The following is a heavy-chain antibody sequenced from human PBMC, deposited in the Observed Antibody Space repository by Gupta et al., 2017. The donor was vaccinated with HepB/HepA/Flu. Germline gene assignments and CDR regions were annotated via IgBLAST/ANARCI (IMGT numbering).Heavy chain of an antibody. CDR2: IADDGGEK. CDR1: GFAFGSYW. J-gene: IGHJ4*02. Sequence: EVQLVESGGGLVQPGGSLRLSCAASGFAFGSYWMSWVRQTPGNGLEWVANIADDGGEKYYVDSVKGRFTVSRDNAKNSLYLQMNSLRVEDTAIYDCGNTVRRSPFDYWGQGTRVTVSS. V-gene: IGHV3-7*01. CDR3: GNTVRRSPFDY. D-gene: IGHD2-2*02.